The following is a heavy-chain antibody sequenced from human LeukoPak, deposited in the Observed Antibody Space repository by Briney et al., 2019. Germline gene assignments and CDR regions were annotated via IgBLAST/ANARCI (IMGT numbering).Heavy chain of an antibody. D-gene: IGHD3-16*01. V-gene: IGHV4-4*09. Sequence: PSETLSLTCTVSGGSISSYYWSWIRQPPGKGLEWVGYIHTSGSTSFNPSLKSRLSFSIDTSKNQVSLRLSSVTATDTAVYYCTRRRGGWGEGEFDFWGQGIPVTVST. CDR2: IHTSGST. CDR3: TRRRGGWGEGEFDF. J-gene: IGHJ4*02. CDR1: GGSISSYY.